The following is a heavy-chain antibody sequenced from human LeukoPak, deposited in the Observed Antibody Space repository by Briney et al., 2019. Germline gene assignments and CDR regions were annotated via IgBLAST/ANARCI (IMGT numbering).Heavy chain of an antibody. V-gene: IGHV3-7*01. CDR2: INEDGSAQ. J-gene: IGHJ6*02. Sequence: GGSLRLSCADSGFTFSRSWMTWVRQAPGKGLEWVANINEDGSAQNYVDSVKGRFTISRDDSKNTLYLQMNSLRGDDTAVYYCAKDLITMVRGSPMDVWGQGTTVTVSS. CDR1: GFTFSRSW. CDR3: AKDLITMVRGSPMDV. D-gene: IGHD3-10*01.